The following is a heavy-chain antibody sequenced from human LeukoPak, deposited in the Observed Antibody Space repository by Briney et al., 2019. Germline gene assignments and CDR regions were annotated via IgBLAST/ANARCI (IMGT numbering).Heavy chain of an antibody. J-gene: IGHJ4*02. Sequence: GASVKVSCKASGYTFTGYYMHWVRQAPGQGLEWMGWINPNSGGTNYAQKFQGGVTMTRDTSISTAYMELSRLRSDDTAVYYCARGTFDWLSPHFDFWRQGTLVTVSS. D-gene: IGHD3-9*01. CDR3: ARGTFDWLSPHFDF. V-gene: IGHV1-2*02. CDR2: INPNSGGT. CDR1: GYTFTGYY.